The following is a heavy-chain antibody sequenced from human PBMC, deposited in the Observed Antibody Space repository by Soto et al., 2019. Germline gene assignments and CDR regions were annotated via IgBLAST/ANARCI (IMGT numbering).Heavy chain of an antibody. CDR3: ARSLVPATYVFDY. J-gene: IGHJ4*02. Sequence: QVQLQESGPGLVKPSGTLSLSCTVSGGSISSYQWNWIRQPPGKGLEWIGYMYYSGPPHYNPSLKSRVTISLDTSKNQFSLNLSSVTAADTAVYFCARSLVPATYVFDYWGQGTPVTVSS. CDR1: GGSISSYQ. V-gene: IGHV4-59*01. D-gene: IGHD1-26*01. CDR2: MYYSGPP.